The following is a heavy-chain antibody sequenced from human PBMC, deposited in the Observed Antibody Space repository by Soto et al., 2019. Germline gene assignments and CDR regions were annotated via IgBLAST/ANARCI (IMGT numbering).Heavy chain of an antibody. CDR2: MNPNSGNT. V-gene: IGHV1-8*01. Sequence: ASVKVSCKASGYTFTSYDINWVRQATGQGLEYLGWMNPNSGNTGYVQKFQGRVTMTRDTSISTAYMELSSLRSEDTAVYYCARDEGYCISTSCSYYYYYGMDVWGQGTTVTVSS. J-gene: IGHJ6*02. D-gene: IGHD2-2*01. CDR1: GYTFTSYD. CDR3: ARDEGYCISTSCSYYYYYGMDV.